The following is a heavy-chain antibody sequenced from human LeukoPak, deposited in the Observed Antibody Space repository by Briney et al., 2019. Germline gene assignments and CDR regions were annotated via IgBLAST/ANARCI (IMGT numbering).Heavy chain of an antibody. CDR2: INPSGGST. J-gene: IGHJ6*03. V-gene: IGHV1-46*01. D-gene: IGHD1-26*01. Sequence: ASVKVSCKASGYTFTGYYMHWVRQAPGQGLEWMGIINPSGGSTSYAQKFQGRVTMTRDTSTSTVYMELSSLRSEDTAVYYCARSVGATLYYYYYMDVWGKGTTVTVSS. CDR3: ARSVGATLYYYYYMDV. CDR1: GYTFTGYY.